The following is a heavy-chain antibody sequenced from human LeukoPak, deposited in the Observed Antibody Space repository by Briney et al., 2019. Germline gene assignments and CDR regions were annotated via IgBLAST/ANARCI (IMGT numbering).Heavy chain of an antibody. D-gene: IGHD3-10*01. J-gene: IGHJ4*02. V-gene: IGHV3-74*01. Sequence: GGSLRLSCAASGCPFSSHCMHWVRQAPGKGLVWVSRINGDGSSTSYADSVKGRFTISRDNAENTLYLRMNSLRAEDTAVYYCAREGVGPYSGSCDYWGQGTLVTISS. CDR1: GCPFSSHC. CDR3: AREGVGPYSGSCDY. CDR2: INGDGSST.